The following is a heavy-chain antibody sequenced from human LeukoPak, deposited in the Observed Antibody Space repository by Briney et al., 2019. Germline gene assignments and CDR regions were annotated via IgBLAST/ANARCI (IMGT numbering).Heavy chain of an antibody. CDR2: INHSGST. CDR1: GGSFSGYY. D-gene: IGHD2-2*01. V-gene: IGHV4-34*01. J-gene: IGHJ3*02. CDR3: ARGGDPRYCSSTSCFFYAFDI. Sequence: SETLSLTCAVYGGSFSGYYWSWIRPPPGKGLEWIGEINHSGSTNYNPSLQSRVTISVVTSKNQFSLKLSSVTAADTAVYYCARGGDPRYCSSTSCFFYAFDIWGQGTMVTVSS.